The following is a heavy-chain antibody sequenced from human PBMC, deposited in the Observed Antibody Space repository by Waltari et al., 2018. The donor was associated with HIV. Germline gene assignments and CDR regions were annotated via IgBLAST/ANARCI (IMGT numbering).Heavy chain of an antibody. V-gene: IGHV4-59*01. CDR2: IYYSGST. D-gene: IGHD6-19*01. CDR3: ARGGYSSGWSLFDY. J-gene: IGHJ4*02. CDR1: GGSISSYY. Sequence: QVQLQESGPGLVKPSETLSPTCTVPGGSISSYYWSWIRQPPGKGLEWIGYIYYSGSTNYNPSLKSRVTISVDTSKNQFSLKLSSVTAADTAVYYCARGGYSSGWSLFDYWGQGTLVTVSS.